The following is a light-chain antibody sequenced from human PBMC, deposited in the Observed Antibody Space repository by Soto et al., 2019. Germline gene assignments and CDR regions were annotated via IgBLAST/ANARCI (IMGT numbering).Light chain of an antibody. CDR1: QSIIRW. V-gene: IGKV1-5*01. J-gene: IGKJ1*01. Sequence: DIQMTQSPSTLSASVGYRFTVTCRASQSIIRWLAWYQQKPGKAPKLLIYDASTLESGVPSRFSGRGSGTEFTLTISSLQPDDFATYYCQQYNSYWTFGQGTKVDIK. CDR3: QQYNSYWT. CDR2: DAS.